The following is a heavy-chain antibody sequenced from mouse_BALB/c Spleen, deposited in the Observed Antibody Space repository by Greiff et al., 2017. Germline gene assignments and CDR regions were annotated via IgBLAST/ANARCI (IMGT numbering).Heavy chain of an antibody. CDR2: INPSTGYT. CDR1: GYTFTSYW. Sequence: QVQLQQSGAELAKPGASVKMSCKASGYTFTSYWMHWVKQRPGQGLEWIGYINPSTGYTEYNQKFKDKATLTADKSSSTAYMQLSSLTSEDSAVYYCARIGTGDAMDYWGQGTSVTVSS. CDR3: ARIGTGDAMDY. J-gene: IGHJ4*01. D-gene: IGHD3-3*01. V-gene: IGHV1-7*01.